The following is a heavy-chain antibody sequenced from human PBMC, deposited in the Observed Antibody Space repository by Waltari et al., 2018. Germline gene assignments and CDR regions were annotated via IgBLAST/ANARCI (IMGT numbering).Heavy chain of an antibody. CDR2: IGHDGSNE. J-gene: IGHJ4*02. Sequence: QVQLVESGGGVVQPGRSLRLSCAASGFTFSRFGMHWVRQAPGKGWEWVAVIGHDGSNEYYVDSVKGRFTISRDKSKNTLYLQMNSLRAEDSAVYYCASQSTTLFDYWGQGTLVTVSS. V-gene: IGHV3-33*01. CDR3: ASQSTTLFDY. D-gene: IGHD2-15*01. CDR1: GFTFSRFG.